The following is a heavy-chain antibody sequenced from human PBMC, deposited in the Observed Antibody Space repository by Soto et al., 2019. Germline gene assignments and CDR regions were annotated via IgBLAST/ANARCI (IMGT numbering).Heavy chain of an antibody. D-gene: IGHD3-16*02. J-gene: IGHJ4*02. CDR3: ARVVDYDYVWGSYRPSDY. V-gene: IGHV1-8*01. CDR2: MNPNSGNT. CDR1: GYTFTSYD. Sequence: ASVKVSCKASGYTFTSYDINWVRQAPGQGLEWMGGMNPNSGNTGYAQKFQGRVTMTRNTSISTAYMELSSLRSEDTAVYYCARVVDYDYVWGSYRPSDYWGQGTLVTVSS.